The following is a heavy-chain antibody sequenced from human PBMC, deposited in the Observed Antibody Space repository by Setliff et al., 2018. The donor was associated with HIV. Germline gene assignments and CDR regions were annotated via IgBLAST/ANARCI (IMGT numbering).Heavy chain of an antibody. Sequence: GGSLRLSCAASGLTFSNYWMHWVRQAPGKGLVWVSRINTDGSSISHADSVKGRFTISRDNAKNTLFLQMNSLRAEDTAVYYCASSNVVVVTASVSDAFDIWGQGTMVTVSS. J-gene: IGHJ3*02. V-gene: IGHV3-74*01. CDR3: ASSNVVVVTASVSDAFDI. D-gene: IGHD2-21*02. CDR2: INTDGSSI. CDR1: GLTFSNYW.